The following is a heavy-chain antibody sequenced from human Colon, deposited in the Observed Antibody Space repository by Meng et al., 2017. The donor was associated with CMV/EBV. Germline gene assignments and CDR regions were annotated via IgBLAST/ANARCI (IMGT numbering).Heavy chain of an antibody. CDR1: GFTFSSSW. Sequence: LSCAPDGFTFSSSWMHWVRQAPGKGLVWVSRINSDGRSTSYADSVKGRFTISRDNAKNTLYLQMNSLRAEDTAVYYCASAYSGYYPYWGQGTLVTVSS. V-gene: IGHV3-74*01. CDR3: ASAYSGYYPY. D-gene: IGHD3-22*01. J-gene: IGHJ4*02. CDR2: INSDGRST.